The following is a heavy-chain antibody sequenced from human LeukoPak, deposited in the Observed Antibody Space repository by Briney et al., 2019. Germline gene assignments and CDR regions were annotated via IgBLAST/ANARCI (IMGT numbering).Heavy chain of an antibody. D-gene: IGHD3-16*02. CDR2: IYYSGST. CDR1: GDSITSDNYF. J-gene: IGHJ4*02. CDR3: ARHSIEVPLDY. Sequence: PSETLSLTCTVSGDSITSDNYFWSWVRQPPGKGLEWIGYIYYSGSTYYNPSLKSRVTISVDTSKNQFSLKLSSVTAADTAVYYCARHSIEVPLDYWGQGTLVTVSS. V-gene: IGHV4-39*01.